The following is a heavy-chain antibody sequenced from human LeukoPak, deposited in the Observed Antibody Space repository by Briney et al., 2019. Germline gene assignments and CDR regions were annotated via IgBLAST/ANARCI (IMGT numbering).Heavy chain of an antibody. CDR2: IWYDGSNK. D-gene: IGHD1-26*01. Sequence: GGSLRLSCAASGFTFSSYGMHWVRQAPGKGLEWVGVIWYDGSNKYYVDSVKGRFTISRDNSKNTLHLQMNSLRAEDTAVYYCARGKEGATNWGQGTMVTVSS. V-gene: IGHV3-33*01. CDR3: ARGKEGATN. J-gene: IGHJ3*01. CDR1: GFTFSSYG.